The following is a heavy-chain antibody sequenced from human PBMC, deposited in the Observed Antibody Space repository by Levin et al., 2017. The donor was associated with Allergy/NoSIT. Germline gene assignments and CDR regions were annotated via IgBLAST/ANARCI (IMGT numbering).Heavy chain of an antibody. CDR1: GFTFSSYG. Sequence: GGSLRLSCAASGFTFSSYGMHWVRQAPGKGLEWVAVIWYDGSNKYYADSVKGRFTISRDNSKNTLYLQMNSLRAEDTAVYYCARDSEGYSSSWFGLGGYYYYYYGMDVWGQGTTVTVSS. CDR2: IWYDGSNK. D-gene: IGHD6-13*01. CDR3: ARDSEGYSSSWFGLGGYYYYYYGMDV. V-gene: IGHV3-33*01. J-gene: IGHJ6*02.